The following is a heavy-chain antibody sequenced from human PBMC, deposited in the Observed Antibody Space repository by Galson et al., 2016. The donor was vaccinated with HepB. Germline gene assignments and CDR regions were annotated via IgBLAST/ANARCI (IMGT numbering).Heavy chain of an antibody. Sequence: SVKVSCKASGYTFTSYGITWVRQAPGQGLEWMGWISTYSGYTNYAQNLQGRVTMTTDTSTNKAYMELRGLRSDDTAVYYCSRDRVDFVVVPAAKRLVHDAFDIWGQGTMVTVSS. CDR1: GYTFTSYG. J-gene: IGHJ3*02. V-gene: IGHV1-18*01. CDR2: ISTYSGYT. CDR3: SRDRVDFVVVPAAKRLVHDAFDI. D-gene: IGHD2-2*03.